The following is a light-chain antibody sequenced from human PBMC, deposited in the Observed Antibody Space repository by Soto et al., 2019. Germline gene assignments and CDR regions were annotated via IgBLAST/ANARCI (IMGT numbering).Light chain of an antibody. CDR3: QQYNNWPPWT. J-gene: IGKJ1*01. CDR1: QRVSSN. V-gene: IGKV3-15*01. Sequence: EVVMTQSPATLSVSTGKRATLSCRASQRVSSNLAWYQQKPGQAPRLLIYGASTRATGIPARFSGSGSGTEFTLTISSLQSEDFAVYYCQQYNNWPPWTFGQGTKVEIK. CDR2: GAS.